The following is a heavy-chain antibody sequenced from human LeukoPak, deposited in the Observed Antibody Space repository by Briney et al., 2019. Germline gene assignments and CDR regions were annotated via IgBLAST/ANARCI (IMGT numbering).Heavy chain of an antibody. J-gene: IGHJ6*03. V-gene: IGHV1-2*06. CDR1: GYTFTGYY. CDR2: INPNSGGT. CDR3: ASHWHGDYVFYYYTDV. Sequence: ASVKVSCKASGYTFTGYYMHWVRQAPGQGLEWMGRINPNSGGTNYAQKFQGRVTMTRDTSISTAYMELSRLRSEDTAVYYCASHWHGDYVFYYYTDVWGKGTTVTVSS. D-gene: IGHD4-17*01.